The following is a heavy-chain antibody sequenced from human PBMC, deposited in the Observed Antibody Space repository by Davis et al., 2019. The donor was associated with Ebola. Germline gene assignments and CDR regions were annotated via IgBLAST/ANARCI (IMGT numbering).Heavy chain of an antibody. Sequence: GESLKIPCAAPGYIFRNYAMHWVRQAPGKGLEWVGVVSYSVRERFHAGSVKGRFTISRDNSENTLYLQMNSLTADDTSVYYCARAGFDEVLDYWGQGTPVTVSS. CDR1: GYIFRNYA. CDR3: ARAGFDEVLDY. J-gene: IGHJ4*02. CDR2: VSYSVRER. D-gene: IGHD3-3*01. V-gene: IGHV3-30*04.